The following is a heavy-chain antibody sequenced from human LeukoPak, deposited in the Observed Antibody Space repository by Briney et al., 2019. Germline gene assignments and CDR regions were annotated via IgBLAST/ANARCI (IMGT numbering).Heavy chain of an antibody. CDR3: ARETYYDILTGYADFDY. V-gene: IGHV1-69*05. J-gene: IGHJ4*02. Sequence: SVKVSCKASGGTFSSYAISWVRQAPGQGLEWMGRIIPIFGTANYAQKFQGGVTITTDESTSTAYMELSSLRSEDTAVYYCARETYYDILTGYADFDYWGQGTLVTVSS. D-gene: IGHD3-9*01. CDR1: GGTFSSYA. CDR2: IIPIFGTA.